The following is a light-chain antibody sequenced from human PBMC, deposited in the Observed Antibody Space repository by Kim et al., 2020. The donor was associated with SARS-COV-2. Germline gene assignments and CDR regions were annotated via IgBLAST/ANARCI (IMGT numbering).Light chain of an antibody. CDR2: DNN. CDR3: ATWDASLSAVV. J-gene: IGLJ2*01. V-gene: IGLV1-51*01. Sequence: GQRVPISCSGSRSNIGNTYVSWYQQLSEGVPRLLIYDNNRRPSGIPDRFSVSKSGTSATLRIFGLQTGDEADYYCATWDASLSAVVFGGGTKVTVL. CDR1: RSNIGNTY.